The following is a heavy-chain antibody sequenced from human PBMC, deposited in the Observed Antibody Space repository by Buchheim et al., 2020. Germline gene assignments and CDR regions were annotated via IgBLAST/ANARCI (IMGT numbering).Heavy chain of an antibody. Sequence: QVQLQESGPGLVKPSQTLSLTCTVSGGSISSGGYYWSWIRQHPGKGLEWIGYIYYSGSTYYNPSLMSRVTISVDPSKHQFSLKLSAVTAADTAVYYCARDPAGSHYYYYGMDVWGQGTT. J-gene: IGHJ6*02. V-gene: IGHV4-31*03. CDR1: GGSISSGGYY. CDR3: ARDPAGSHYYYYGMDV. CDR2: IYYSGST. D-gene: IGHD3-10*01.